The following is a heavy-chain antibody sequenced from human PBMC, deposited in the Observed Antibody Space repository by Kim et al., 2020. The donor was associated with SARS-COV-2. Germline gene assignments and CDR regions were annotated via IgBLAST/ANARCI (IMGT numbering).Heavy chain of an antibody. Sequence: GGSLRLSCAASGFTFSSYSMNWVRQVPGKGLEWLSHIGSSSNSIYYADSVKGRFTISRDNAKNSLYLQINSLRDEDTAVYFCARGSNYYGSGLAKYWGQGTLVTVSS. V-gene: IGHV3-48*02. CDR1: GFTFSSYS. D-gene: IGHD3-10*01. J-gene: IGHJ4*02. CDR3: ARGSNYYGSGLAKY. CDR2: IGSSSNSI.